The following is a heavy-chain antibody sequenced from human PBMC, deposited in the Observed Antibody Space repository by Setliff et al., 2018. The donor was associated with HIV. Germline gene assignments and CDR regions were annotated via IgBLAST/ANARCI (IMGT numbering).Heavy chain of an antibody. D-gene: IGHD3-3*01. V-gene: IGHV7-4-1*02. CDR3: ARGFGRTLDY. CDR2: INTNTGNP. Sequence: ASVKVSCKTSGYTFTNYALNWVRRAPGQGLEWMGWINTNTGNPTYAQGFTGRFVFSLDTSVSTAYLQISSVKAEDTAMYYCARGFGRTLDYWGRGTLVTVSS. CDR1: GYTFTNYA. J-gene: IGHJ4*02.